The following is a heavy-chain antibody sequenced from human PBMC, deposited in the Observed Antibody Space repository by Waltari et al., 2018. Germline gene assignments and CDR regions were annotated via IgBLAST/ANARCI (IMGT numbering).Heavy chain of an antibody. J-gene: IGHJ6*02. CDR3: ARDNRAHGSGSCMDV. Sequence: QLQLQESGPGLVKPSETLSLTCTVSGGSISSSSYYWGWIRQPPGKGLEWIGSIYYSGSTYYNPSLKSRVTISVDTSKNQFSLKLSSVTAADTAVYYCARDNRAHGSGSCMDVWGQGTTVTVSS. CDR1: GGSISSSSYY. CDR2: IYYSGST. D-gene: IGHD3-10*01. V-gene: IGHV4-39*07.